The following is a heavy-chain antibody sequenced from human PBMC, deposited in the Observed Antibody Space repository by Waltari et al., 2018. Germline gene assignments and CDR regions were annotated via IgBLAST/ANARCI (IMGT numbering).Heavy chain of an antibody. V-gene: IGHV4-59*11. CDR3: ARGEYDILTGYYPTLDY. J-gene: IGHJ4*02. Sequence: QVQLQESGPGLVKPSETLSLTCTVSGGSISSPYRSWIRQTRGKGLEWIGYSYYSGSTNYNPSLKSRVTISVDTSKNQFSLKLSSVTAADTAVYYCARGEYDILTGYYPTLDYWGQGTLVTVSS. D-gene: IGHD3-9*01. CDR1: GGSISSPY. CDR2: SYYSGST.